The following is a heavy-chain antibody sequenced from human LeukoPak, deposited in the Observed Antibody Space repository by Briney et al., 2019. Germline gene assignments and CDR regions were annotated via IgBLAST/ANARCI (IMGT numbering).Heavy chain of an antibody. CDR1: GGSISDYY. J-gene: IGHJ6*02. Sequence: SETLSLTCTVSGGSISDYYWSWIRQPPGKGLEWIGFSSYSGTTNYNPSLKSRVTMSIDKSKNQFSLKLSSVTAADTAVYFCAREYHTNYFVMDVWGQGTTVTVSS. V-gene: IGHV4-59*12. D-gene: IGHD1-1*01. CDR3: AREYHTNYFVMDV. CDR2: SSYSGTT.